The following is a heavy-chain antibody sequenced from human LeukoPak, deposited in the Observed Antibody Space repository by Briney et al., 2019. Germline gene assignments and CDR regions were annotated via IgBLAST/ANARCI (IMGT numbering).Heavy chain of an antibody. CDR2: IRSKADSYAT. Sequence: GGSLRLSCAASGFTFSGSAMHWVRQASGKGRKWVGRIRSKADSYATAYAASVKGRFAISRDDSKNTAYLQMNSLKTEDTAVYYCATDTSGWRLDYWGQGTLVTVSS. J-gene: IGHJ4*02. V-gene: IGHV3-73*01. CDR3: ATDTSGWRLDY. CDR1: GFTFSGSA. D-gene: IGHD6-19*01.